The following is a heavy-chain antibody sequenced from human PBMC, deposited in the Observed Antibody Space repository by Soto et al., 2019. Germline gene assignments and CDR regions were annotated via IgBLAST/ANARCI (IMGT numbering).Heavy chain of an antibody. V-gene: IGHV4-31*03. CDR1: GGSISSGGYY. Sequence: QVQLQESGPGLVKPSQTLSLTCTVSGGSISSGGYYWSWIRQHPGKGLEWIGYIHYSGSTYYNPSLKSRVTISVDTSKNQFSLKLSSVTAADTAVYYCARVDCSSSSCYEGDWFDPWGQGTLVTVSS. CDR2: IHYSGST. J-gene: IGHJ5*02. CDR3: ARVDCSSSSCYEGDWFDP. D-gene: IGHD2-2*01.